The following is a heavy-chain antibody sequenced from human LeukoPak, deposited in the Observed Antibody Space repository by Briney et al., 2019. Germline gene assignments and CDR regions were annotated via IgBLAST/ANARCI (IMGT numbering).Heavy chain of an antibody. CDR3: AGDYKFLTVLNY. D-gene: IGHD3-9*01. V-gene: IGHV3-73*01. Sequence: PGGSLKLSCAASGLTFSGSGIHWVRQASGKGLEWLGRIGRQGDSDATRYAASLKGKFTISRVDSRNTAYLQMNSLKTEDTAVYYCAGDYKFLTVLNYWGQETLVTVSS. CDR2: IGRQGDSDAT. J-gene: IGHJ4*02. CDR1: GLTFSGSG.